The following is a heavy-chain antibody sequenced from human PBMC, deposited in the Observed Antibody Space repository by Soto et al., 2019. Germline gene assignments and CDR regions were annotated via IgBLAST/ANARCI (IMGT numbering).Heavy chain of an antibody. CDR1: GGSISSYY. Sequence: SETLSRTCTVSGGSISSYYWSWIRQPPGKGLEWIGYIYYSGSTNYNPSLKSRVTISVDTSKNQFSLKLSSVTAADTAVYYCARVGWTYYYDSSGYYYPPTGAFDIWGQGTMVNVSS. J-gene: IGHJ3*02. V-gene: IGHV4-59*01. CDR3: ARVGWTYYYDSSGYYYPPTGAFDI. D-gene: IGHD3-22*01. CDR2: IYYSGST.